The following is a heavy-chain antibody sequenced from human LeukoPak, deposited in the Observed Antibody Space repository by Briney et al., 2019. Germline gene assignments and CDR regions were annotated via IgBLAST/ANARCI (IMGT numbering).Heavy chain of an antibody. CDR1: GFTVSSNY. J-gene: IGHJ3*01. V-gene: IGHV3-53*01. D-gene: IGHD1-26*01. Sequence: PGGSLRLSCAASGFTVSSNYMSWVRQAPGKGLEWVSVIYSGGSTYYADSVKGRFTISRDNSKNTLYLQMNSLRVEDTAVYYCARTTRGFLVAADWGQGTMVTVSS. CDR2: IYSGGST. CDR3: ARTTRGFLVAAD.